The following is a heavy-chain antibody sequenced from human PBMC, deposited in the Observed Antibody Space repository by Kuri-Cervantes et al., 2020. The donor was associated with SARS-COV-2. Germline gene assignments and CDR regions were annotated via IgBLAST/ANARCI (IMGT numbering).Heavy chain of an antibody. CDR2: ITPILGTA. J-gene: IGHJ4*02. D-gene: IGHD4-11*01. CDR3: ASTMTTVTYPSWYFDY. Sequence: SVKVSCKASGGTFSSYAISWVRQAPGQGLEWMGGITPILGTANYAQKFQGRVTITADKSTSTAYMELSSLRSEDTAVYYCASTMTTVTYPSWYFDYWGQGTLVTVSS. CDR1: GGTFSSYA. V-gene: IGHV1-69*10.